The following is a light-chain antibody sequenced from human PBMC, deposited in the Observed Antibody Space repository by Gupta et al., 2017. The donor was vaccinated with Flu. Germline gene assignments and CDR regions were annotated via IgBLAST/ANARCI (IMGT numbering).Light chain of an antibody. J-gene: IGLJ3*02. CDR3: RSYAGDNSWV. CDR1: SSDIGSYNY. Sequence: QSSLTHPPSPSGSPAQSVTISCTVTSSDIGSYNYVSWYQQRPGKAPKFMIYKVTERPSGVPDRFSGSKSGNRASLTVSGLQPEDEADYYCRSYAGDNSWVFGGGTKLTVL. CDR2: KVT. V-gene: IGLV2-8*01.